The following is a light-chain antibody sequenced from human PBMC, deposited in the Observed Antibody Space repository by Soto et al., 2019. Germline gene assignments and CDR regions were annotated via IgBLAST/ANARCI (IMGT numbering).Light chain of an antibody. V-gene: IGKV1-27*01. CDR1: QGISNY. J-gene: IGKJ4*01. Sequence: DIQMTQSPSSLSASVGDRVTITCRASQGISNYLAWYQQKPGKVPKLLIYAASTLQSGVPSRFRGSRSGADFTLTISSLQPEDVATYYCQKYHSAPLTCGGGTQVEIK. CDR2: AAS. CDR3: QKYHSAPLT.